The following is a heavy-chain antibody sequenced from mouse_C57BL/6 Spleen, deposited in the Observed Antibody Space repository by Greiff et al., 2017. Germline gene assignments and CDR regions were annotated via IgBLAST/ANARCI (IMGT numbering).Heavy chain of an antibody. V-gene: IGHV1-53*01. J-gene: IGHJ4*01. CDR3: ARGTDHGGAMDY. D-gene: IGHD1-1*02. Sequence: QVQLQQPGTELVKPGASVKLSCKASGYTFTSYWMHWVKQRPGQGLEWIGNINPSNGGTNYNEKFKSKATLTVDKTSSTAYMQLSSLTSEEAAVYYRARGTDHGGAMDYWGQGTTVTVSS. CDR1: GYTFTSYW. CDR2: INPSNGGT.